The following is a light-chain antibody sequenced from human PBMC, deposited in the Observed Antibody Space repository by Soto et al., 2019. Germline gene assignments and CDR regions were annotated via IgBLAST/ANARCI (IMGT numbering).Light chain of an antibody. CDR2: GNS. J-gene: IGLJ7*01. V-gene: IGLV1-40*01. CDR3: QSYDSSLSGAV. Sequence: QSVLTQPPSVSGAPGQRVTISCTGSSSNIGAGYDVHWYQQLPGTAPKLLIYGNSNRPSGVPDRFSGSKSGTSASLVITGLQAEDEADYYCQSYDSSLSGAVFGRGTQLTVL. CDR1: SSNIGAGYD.